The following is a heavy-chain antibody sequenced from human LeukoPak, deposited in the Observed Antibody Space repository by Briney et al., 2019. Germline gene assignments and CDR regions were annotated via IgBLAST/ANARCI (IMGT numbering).Heavy chain of an antibody. V-gene: IGHV3-21*01. Sequence: GGSLRLSCAASGFTFSSYSMNWVRQAPGKGLEWVSSVSSSSSYIYYADSVKGRFTISRDNAKNSLYLQMNSLRAEDTAVYYCARVVWFGETIDYWGQGTLVTVSS. D-gene: IGHD3-10*01. CDR3: ARVVWFGETIDY. CDR1: GFTFSSYS. J-gene: IGHJ4*02. CDR2: VSSSSSYI.